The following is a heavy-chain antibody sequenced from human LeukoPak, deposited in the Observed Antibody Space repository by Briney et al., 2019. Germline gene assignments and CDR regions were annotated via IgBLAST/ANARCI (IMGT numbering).Heavy chain of an antibody. CDR1: GGSFSGYY. D-gene: IGHD4-11*01. Sequence: SETLSLTCAVYGGSFSGYYWSWIRQPPEQGLEWIGEINHSGSTNYNPSLKSRVTISVDKSKNQFSLKLSSVTAADTAVYYCARRTTVTIPFGYWGQGTLVTVSS. CDR3: ARRTTVTIPFGY. V-gene: IGHV4-34*01. CDR2: INHSGST. J-gene: IGHJ4*02.